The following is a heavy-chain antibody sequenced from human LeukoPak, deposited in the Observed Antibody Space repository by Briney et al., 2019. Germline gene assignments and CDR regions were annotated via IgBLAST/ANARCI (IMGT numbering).Heavy chain of an antibody. CDR1: GGSISNYY. CDR3: TRHRGSGFDY. J-gene: IGHJ4*02. D-gene: IGHD6-19*01. V-gene: IGHV4-59*08. CDR2: IYYSGST. Sequence: SETLSLTCTVSGGSISNYYWSWIRQPPGKGLEWIAYIYYSGSTNYNPSLKSRVAISVDTSKNHFSLKLSSVTAPDTAIYYCTRHRGSGFDYWGQGTLVTVSS.